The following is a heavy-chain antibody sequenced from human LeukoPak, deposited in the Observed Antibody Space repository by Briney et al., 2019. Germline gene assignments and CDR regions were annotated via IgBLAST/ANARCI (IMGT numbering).Heavy chain of an antibody. V-gene: IGHV3-23*01. J-gene: IGHJ4*02. CDR2: FGGGGGPT. CDR3: AKDRRQLANFDY. Sequence: GGSLRLSCVASGFTFSSYGMSWVRQAPGKGLEWVSGFGGGGGPTYYADSVKGRFTFSRDNSKNTLYLQMNSLRADDTAVYYCAKDRRQLANFDYWGQGTLVTVSS. D-gene: IGHD6-13*01. CDR1: GFTFSSYG.